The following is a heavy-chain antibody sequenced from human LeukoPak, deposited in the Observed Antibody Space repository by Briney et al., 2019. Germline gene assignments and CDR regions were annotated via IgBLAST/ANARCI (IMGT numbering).Heavy chain of an antibody. CDR3: ARDPTTVTTIFDS. CDR1: GVSISAYY. D-gene: IGHD4-17*01. J-gene: IGHJ4*02. V-gene: IGHV4-4*07. Sequence: PSETLSLTCSISGVSISAYYWSWIRQPAGKGLEWIGRIYPGESIYASENTNYNPSLKSRVSMSGDTSKNQVSLKLRSVTAADTAVYYCARDPTTVTTIFDSWGQGTLVTVSS. CDR2: IYPGESIYASENT.